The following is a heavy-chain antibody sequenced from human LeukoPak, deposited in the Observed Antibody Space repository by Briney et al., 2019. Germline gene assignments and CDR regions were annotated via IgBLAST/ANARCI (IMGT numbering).Heavy chain of an antibody. Sequence: PGGSLRLSCAACGSMFSDYAMHWVRQTPGKGLEWVGRIKTRGDGATTDLTAPVKGRFAISRDDSKSTLYLHMNSLTIDDTAVYYCTTEAPYTSGWFSWGQGTLVTVSS. CDR3: TTEAPYTSGWFS. CDR1: GSMFSDYA. J-gene: IGHJ5*02. CDR2: IKTRGDGATT. V-gene: IGHV3-15*05. D-gene: IGHD6-13*01.